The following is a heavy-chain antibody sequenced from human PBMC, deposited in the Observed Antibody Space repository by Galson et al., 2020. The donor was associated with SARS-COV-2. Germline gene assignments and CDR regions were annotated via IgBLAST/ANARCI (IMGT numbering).Heavy chain of an antibody. CDR2: ISYEGSNK. D-gene: IGHD3-10*02. CDR3: AKRPKLFESWPYGMDV. V-gene: IGHV3-30*18. J-gene: IGHJ6*02. CDR1: GFTFSNYG. Sequence: QLGESLKISCAASGFTFSNYGMHWVRQAPGKGLEWVAVISYEGSNKYYADSVRGRFFISRDNSKNTLYLQMDSLRAEDTAVYYCAKRPKLFESWPYGMDVWGQGTTVTVSS.